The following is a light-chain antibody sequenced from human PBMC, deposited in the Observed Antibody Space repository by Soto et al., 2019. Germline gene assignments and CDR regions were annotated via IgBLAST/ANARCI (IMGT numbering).Light chain of an antibody. V-gene: IGKV3-15*01. CDR3: QQYNNWPWA. J-gene: IGKJ5*01. CDR1: QSVSSN. CDR2: GAS. Sequence: EIVMTQSPATLSVSPGERATLSCRASQSVSSNLAWYQQKPGQAPRLLIYGASTRATGIPARFSGSGSWTEFTLTISSLQSEDFAVYYCQQYNNWPWAFGQGTRLENK.